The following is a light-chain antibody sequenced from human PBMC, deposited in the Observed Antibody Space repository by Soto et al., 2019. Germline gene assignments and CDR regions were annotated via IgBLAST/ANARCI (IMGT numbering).Light chain of an antibody. CDR3: RQSLHLPWS. CDR1: QSLLDSDGRTY. J-gene: IGKJ1*01. Sequence: IEMTQTPLSLSVTPGQPASISCKSSQSLLDSDGRTYVYWYQQKPGQPPQLLISEVSKRFSGVPYRFGGSGSGTDFTLKSSRVEAEDVGVYYCRQSLHLPWSFGQGTKVE. CDR2: EVS. V-gene: IGKV2D-29*01.